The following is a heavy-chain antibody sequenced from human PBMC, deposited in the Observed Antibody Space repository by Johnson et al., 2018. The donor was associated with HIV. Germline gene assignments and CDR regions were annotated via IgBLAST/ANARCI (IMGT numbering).Heavy chain of an antibody. Sequence: VQLVESGGGVVQPGRSLRLSCAASGFSFSTYAMNWVRQAPGEGLEYVSSISSNGDTTYYANSLKGRFTISRDNSKNTLYLQMGSLRIEEMAVYYCSRCSDAYTLLSAFDIWGQGTMVTVSS. J-gene: IGHJ3*02. CDR2: ISSNGDTT. D-gene: IGHD5-24*01. V-gene: IGHV3-64*01. CDR1: GFSFSTYA. CDR3: SRCSDAYTLLSAFDI.